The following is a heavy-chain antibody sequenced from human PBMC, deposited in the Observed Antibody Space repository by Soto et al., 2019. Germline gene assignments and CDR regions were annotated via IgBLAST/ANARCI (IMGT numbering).Heavy chain of an antibody. D-gene: IGHD6-19*01. J-gene: IGHJ3*02. CDR1: GASIGPSNW. CDR2: IHDSGST. Sequence: PSQTLSLTCAVSGASIGPSNWLSWVRQSPGKGLEWIGEIHDSGSTKYNPSLKSRVTMSVDTSKNQFSLKLSSVTAADTAVYYCASSSGWYWDAFDIWGQGTMVT. V-gene: IGHV4-4*02. CDR3: ASSSGWYWDAFDI.